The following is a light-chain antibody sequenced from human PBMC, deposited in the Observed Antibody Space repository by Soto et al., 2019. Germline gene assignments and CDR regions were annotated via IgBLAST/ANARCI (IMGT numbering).Light chain of an antibody. CDR1: QSISSR. CDR2: KAS. CDR3: QQYNRYSYT. V-gene: IGKV1-5*03. J-gene: IGKJ2*01. Sequence: DIQMTQSPSTLSASVGDRVTITCRASQSISSRLAWYQQKPGKAPKLLIYKASSLESGVPSRFSGSGSGTEFTLTISRLQPDDLATYYCQQYNRYSYTFGQGTKLESK.